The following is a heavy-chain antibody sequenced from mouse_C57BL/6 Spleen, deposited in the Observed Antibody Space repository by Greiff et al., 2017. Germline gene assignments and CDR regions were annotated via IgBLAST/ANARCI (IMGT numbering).Heavy chain of an antibody. CDR3: ARGLVADAMDY. V-gene: IGHV1-69*01. CDR1: GYTFPSYW. CDR2: IDPSDSYT. Sequence: QVQLKQPGAELVMPGASVKLSCKASGYTFPSYWMHWVKQRPGQGLEWIGEIDPSDSYTNYNQKFKGKSTLTVDKSSSTAYMQLSSLTSEDSAVYYCARGLVADAMDYWGQGTSVTVAS. D-gene: IGHD1-1*01. J-gene: IGHJ4*01.